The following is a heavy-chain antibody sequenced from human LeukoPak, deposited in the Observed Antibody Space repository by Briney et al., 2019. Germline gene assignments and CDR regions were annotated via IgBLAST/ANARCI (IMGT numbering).Heavy chain of an antibody. Sequence: PGGSLRLSCAASGFTFSSYGMHWVRQAPGKGLEWVAVIWYDGSNKYYADSVKGRFTISRDNSKNTLYLQMNSLRAEDTAVYYCARGYSGYAVDYWGQGTLVTVSS. D-gene: IGHD5-12*01. CDR2: IWYDGSNK. CDR1: GFTFSSYG. CDR3: ARGYSGYAVDY. V-gene: IGHV3-33*01. J-gene: IGHJ4*02.